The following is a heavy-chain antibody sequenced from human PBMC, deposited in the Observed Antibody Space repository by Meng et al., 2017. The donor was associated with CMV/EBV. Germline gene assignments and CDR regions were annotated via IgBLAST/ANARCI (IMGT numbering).Heavy chain of an antibody. CDR2: IYHSGST. J-gene: IGHJ4*02. CDR3: ARGTPSPWELLIEYYFDY. Sequence: SETLSLTCTVSGYSISSGYYWGWIRQPPGKGLEWIGSIYHSGSTYYNPSLKSRVTISVDTSKNQFSLKLSSVTAADTAVYYCARGTPSPWELLIEYYFDYWGQGTLVTVSS. V-gene: IGHV4-38-2*02. D-gene: IGHD1-26*01. CDR1: GYSISSGYY.